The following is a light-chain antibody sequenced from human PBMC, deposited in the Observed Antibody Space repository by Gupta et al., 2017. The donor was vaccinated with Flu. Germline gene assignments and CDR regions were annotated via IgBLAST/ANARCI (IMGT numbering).Light chain of an antibody. CDR2: EAT. CDR3: CAYAGSNTFV. V-gene: IGLV2-23*01. J-gene: IGLJ1*01. CDR1: SSDVGTYNL. Sequence: QSALTQPASVSGSPGPPITISCTGPSSDVGTYNLVSWYQQSPGKAPKLMIYEATKRPSGISDRFSGSSSGRTASLTISGLQAEDEAHYYCCAYAGSNTFVFGAGTKFTVL.